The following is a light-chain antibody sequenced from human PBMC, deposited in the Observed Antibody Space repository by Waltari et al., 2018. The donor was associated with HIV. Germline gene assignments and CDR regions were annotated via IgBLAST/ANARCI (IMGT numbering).Light chain of an antibody. Sequence: DIQMTQSPSSLSASVGDKVTITCRASQDISNILAWFQQEPGRAPRSLIYAASSLHTGIPPMFSGSVFGTGVTLTISRLHAEDFATYCCRPYKTYPRTFGPGTKVEV. V-gene: IGKV1-16*01. CDR1: QDISNI. J-gene: IGKJ1*01. CDR3: RPYKTYPRT. CDR2: AAS.